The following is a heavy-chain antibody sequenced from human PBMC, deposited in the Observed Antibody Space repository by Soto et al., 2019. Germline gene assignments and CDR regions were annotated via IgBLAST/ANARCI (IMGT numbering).Heavy chain of an antibody. CDR3: AKDTGSGGSPFDH. CDR1: GFTFSSYA. V-gene: IGHV3-30*04. D-gene: IGHD6-19*01. J-gene: IGHJ4*02. Sequence: SLRLSCAASGFTFSSYAMSWVRRAPGKGLEWVAFISYDGSNKYYADSVKGRFTISRDNSKNTVLLQMNSLRPEDTAVYYCAKDTGSGGSPFDHWGQGTPVTVSS. CDR2: ISYDGSNK.